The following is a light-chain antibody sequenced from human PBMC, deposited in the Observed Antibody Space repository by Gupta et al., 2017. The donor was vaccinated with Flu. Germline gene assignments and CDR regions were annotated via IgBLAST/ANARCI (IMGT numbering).Light chain of an antibody. CDR1: QSLLYGSDKKDY. J-gene: IGKJ1*01. Sequence: DIVMTQSPDSLAVSLGERATINCKSSQSLLYGSDKKDYLAWYYQKPGQPPKLLIYWASTRESGVPERFSGSGSGTDFTLTINSLQTEDVAVYCCQQYYSTKWTFGQGTKVEIK. CDR2: WAS. CDR3: QQYYSTKWT. V-gene: IGKV4-1*01.